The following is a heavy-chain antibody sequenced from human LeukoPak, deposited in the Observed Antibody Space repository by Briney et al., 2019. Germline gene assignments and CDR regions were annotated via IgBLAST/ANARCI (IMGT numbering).Heavy chain of an antibody. D-gene: IGHD3-3*01. V-gene: IGHV1-18*01. CDR3: ARVITIFGVVIIRSDFDY. CDR2: ISAYNGNT. J-gene: IGHJ4*02. Sequence: ASVKVSCMASGYTFTSYGISWVRQAPGQGLEWMGWISAYNGNTNYAQKLQGRVTMTTDTSTSTAYMELRSLRSDDTAVYYCARVITIFGVVIIRSDFDYWGQGTLVTVSS. CDR1: GYTFTSYG.